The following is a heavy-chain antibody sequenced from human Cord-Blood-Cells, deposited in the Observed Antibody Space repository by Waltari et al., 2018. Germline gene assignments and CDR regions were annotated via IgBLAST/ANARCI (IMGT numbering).Heavy chain of an antibody. CDR3: ARVSGDYEDAFDI. J-gene: IGHJ3*02. D-gene: IGHD4-17*01. CDR1: GYSISSGYY. CDR2: IYHSGST. Sequence: QVQLQESGPGLVKPSETLSLTCAVSGYSISSGYYWGWIRQPPGKGLEWIGSIYHSGSTYYNPSLRSRVTISVDTSKNQFSLKLSSVTAADTAVYYCARVSGDYEDAFDIWGQGTMVTVSS. V-gene: IGHV4-38-2*01.